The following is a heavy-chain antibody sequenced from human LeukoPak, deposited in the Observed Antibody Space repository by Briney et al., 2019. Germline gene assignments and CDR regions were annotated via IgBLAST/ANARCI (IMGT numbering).Heavy chain of an antibody. CDR1: GFTFSDYY. Sequence: GGSQRLSCAASGFTFSDYYMSWIRQAPGEGREWVSYISSSGSTIYYADSVKGRFTISRDNAKNSLYLQMNSLRAEDTAVYYCARALDYYYYMDVWGKGTTVTVSS. J-gene: IGHJ6*03. CDR3: ARALDYYYYMDV. V-gene: IGHV3-11*04. CDR2: ISSSGSTI.